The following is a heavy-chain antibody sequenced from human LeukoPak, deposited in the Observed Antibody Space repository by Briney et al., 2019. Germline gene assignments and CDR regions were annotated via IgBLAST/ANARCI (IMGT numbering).Heavy chain of an antibody. CDR1: GYTFTSYY. D-gene: IGHD3-22*01. CDR3: ARAYYYDSSGYYLGYYYYYYMDV. CDR2: INPSGGST. V-gene: IGHV1-46*01. Sequence: ASVKVSCKASGYTFTSYYMHWVRQAPGQGLEWMGIINPSGGSTSYAQKFQGRVTMTRDMSTSTVYMELSSLRSEDTAVYYCARAYYYDSSGYYLGYYYYYYMDVWGKGTTVTVSS. J-gene: IGHJ6*03.